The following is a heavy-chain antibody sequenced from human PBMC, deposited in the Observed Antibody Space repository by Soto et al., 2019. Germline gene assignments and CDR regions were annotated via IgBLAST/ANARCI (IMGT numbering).Heavy chain of an antibody. Sequence: QVQLQQWGAGLLKPSKTLSLTCAVYGGSFSGYYWSWIRQPPGKGLEWIGEINHSGSTNYNPSLKSRVTISVDTSKNQFSLELSSVTAADTAVYYCARGHTRSYDYVWGSYRYFPNGMDVWGQGTTVTVSS. CDR2: INHSGST. J-gene: IGHJ6*02. V-gene: IGHV4-34*01. CDR3: ARGHTRSYDYVWGSYRYFPNGMDV. D-gene: IGHD3-16*02. CDR1: GGSFSGYY.